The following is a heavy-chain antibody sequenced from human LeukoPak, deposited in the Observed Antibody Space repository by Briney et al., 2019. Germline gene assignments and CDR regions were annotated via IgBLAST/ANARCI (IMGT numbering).Heavy chain of an antibody. D-gene: IGHD1-26*01. J-gene: IGHJ4*02. CDR1: GFNFEDYA. CDR3: TREVERGGSYWGGDS. V-gene: IGHV3-49*04. Sequence: GGSLRLSCATSGFNFEDYAMNWVRQARGKGVEGLGLITGKAYGGTRGLAASVKGRFSISRDESKPIAYLQMNSLKIEDTGVYYCTREVERGGSYWGGDSWGQGTLVTVSS. CDR2: ITGKAYGGTR.